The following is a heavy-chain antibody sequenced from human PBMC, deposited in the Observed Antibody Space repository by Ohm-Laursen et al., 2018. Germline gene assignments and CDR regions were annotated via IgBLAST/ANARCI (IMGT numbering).Heavy chain of an antibody. CDR2: IKPDASEE. V-gene: IGHV3-7*01. Sequence: SLRLSCAASGFTMRNYWMSWVRQAPGKGLEWVANIKPDASEEHYVDSVKGRFTISRDNANNSVYLQMNGLRAEDTAVHYCARDPPEDSSWYADYWGQGTLVTVS. CDR3: ARDPPEDSSWYADY. J-gene: IGHJ4*02. CDR1: GFTMRNYW. D-gene: IGHD6-13*01.